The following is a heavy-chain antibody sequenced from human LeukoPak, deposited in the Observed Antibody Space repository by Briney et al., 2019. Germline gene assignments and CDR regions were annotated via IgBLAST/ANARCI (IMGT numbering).Heavy chain of an antibody. CDR1: GFTFSSYG. Sequence: GGSLRLSCAASGFTFSSYGMNWVRQASGKGLEWVSAISGSGGSTYYADSVKGRFTISRDNSKNTLYLQMNSLRAEDTAVYYCARRSGSYYVGFDHWGQGTLVTVSS. J-gene: IGHJ4*02. CDR2: ISGSGGST. CDR3: ARRSGSYYVGFDH. V-gene: IGHV3-23*01. D-gene: IGHD1-26*01.